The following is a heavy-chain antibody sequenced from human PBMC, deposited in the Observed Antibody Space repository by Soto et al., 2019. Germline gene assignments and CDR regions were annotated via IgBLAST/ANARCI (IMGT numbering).Heavy chain of an antibody. Sequence: PSETLSLTCAVSGGSISTDNWWSWVRQPPGKGLEWIGEMYHSGDSNFNPSLKSRVTISVDTSKNQFSLKLSSVTAADTAVYYCARGGGYSYGGYFDYWGQGTLVTVSS. V-gene: IGHV4-4*02. CDR1: GGSISTDNW. D-gene: IGHD5-18*01. CDR2: MYHSGDS. CDR3: ARGGGYSYGGYFDY. J-gene: IGHJ4*02.